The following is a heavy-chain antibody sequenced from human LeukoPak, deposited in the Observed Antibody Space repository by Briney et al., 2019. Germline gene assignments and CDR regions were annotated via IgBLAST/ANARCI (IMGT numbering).Heavy chain of an antibody. J-gene: IGHJ4*02. V-gene: IGHV3-23*01. Sequence: PGGSLRLSCAASGFTFSSYAMTRVRQAPGQGLEWVSTISDSGGSTYYADSVKGRFTISRDNSKNTLYLQMNSLRAEDTAVYYCTKDLLDNSNYQGWGQGTLVTVFS. CDR3: TKDLLDNSNYQG. CDR2: ISDSGGST. CDR1: GFTFSSYA. D-gene: IGHD4-11*01.